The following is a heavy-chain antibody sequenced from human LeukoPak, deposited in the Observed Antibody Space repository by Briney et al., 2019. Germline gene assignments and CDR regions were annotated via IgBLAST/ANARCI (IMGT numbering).Heavy chain of an antibody. CDR1: GFTFSSYG. CDR2: IWYDGSNK. D-gene: IGHD6-6*01. V-gene: IGHV3-33*01. CDR3: ARACRMSSSSSDY. J-gene: IGHJ4*02. Sequence: PGGSLRLSCAASGFTFSSYGMHWVCQAPGKGLECGAVIWYDGSNKYYADSVKGRFTNSRDNSKNTLYLQMNSLRAEDTAVYYCARACRMSSSSSDYWGQGTLVTVSS.